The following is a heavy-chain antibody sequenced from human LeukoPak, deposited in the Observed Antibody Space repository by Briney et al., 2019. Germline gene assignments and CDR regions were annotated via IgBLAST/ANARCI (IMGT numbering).Heavy chain of an antibody. V-gene: IGHV4-59*01. CDR3: ARDSDSYDSSGYYFYYGMDV. CDR2: IYYSGST. Sequence: SETLSLTCTVSGGSISSYYWSWIRQPPGKGLEWIGYIYYSGSTNYNPSLKSRVTISVDTSKNQFSLKLSSVTAADTAVYYCARDSDSYDSSGYYFYYGMDVWGQGTTVTVSS. CDR1: GGSISSYY. D-gene: IGHD3-22*01. J-gene: IGHJ6*02.